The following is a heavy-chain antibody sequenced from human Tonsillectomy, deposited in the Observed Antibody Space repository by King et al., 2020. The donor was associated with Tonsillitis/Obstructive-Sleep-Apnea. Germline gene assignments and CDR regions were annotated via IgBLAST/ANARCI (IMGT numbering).Heavy chain of an antibody. Sequence: QVQLQESGPGLVKPSETLSLTCTVSGGSMSSYYWSWIRQPPGKGLEWIAFIDYSGSTKYNPSLKSRVTISVDTSKNQFSLKLTSVTAADTAVYYCAREDRAMDVWGPGTTVTVSS. CDR1: GGSMSSYY. CDR2: IDYSGST. CDR3: AREDRAMDV. J-gene: IGHJ6*02. V-gene: IGHV4-59*01.